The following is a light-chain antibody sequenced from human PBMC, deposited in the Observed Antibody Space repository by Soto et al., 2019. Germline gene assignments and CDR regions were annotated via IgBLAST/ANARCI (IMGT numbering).Light chain of an antibody. CDR3: QESFSPLYT. CDR1: QTIHNY. CDR2: AAS. Sequence: DIQLTQSPSSLSASVGDRVTITCRASQTIHNYLNWYQQIPGKAPKLLIYAASNLRGGGPSRFSGGGSGTDFTLTITSLLPEDLATYYCQESFSPLYTFGRGTMLDI. J-gene: IGKJ2*01. V-gene: IGKV1-39*01.